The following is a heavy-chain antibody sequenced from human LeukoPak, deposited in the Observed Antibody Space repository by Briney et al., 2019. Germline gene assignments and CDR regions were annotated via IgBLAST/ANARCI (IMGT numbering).Heavy chain of an antibody. CDR1: GFTFGSYA. V-gene: IGHV3-23*01. CDR3: YIPYYDTSAYKGY. Sequence: GGSLRLSCAASGFTFGSYAMSWVRQAPGKGLEWVSAISGSGGSTYYADSVKGRFTISRDNSKNTLYLQMNSLRAEDTAVYYCYIPYYDTSAYKGYWGQGTLVTVSS. J-gene: IGHJ4*02. CDR2: ISGSGGST. D-gene: IGHD3-22*01.